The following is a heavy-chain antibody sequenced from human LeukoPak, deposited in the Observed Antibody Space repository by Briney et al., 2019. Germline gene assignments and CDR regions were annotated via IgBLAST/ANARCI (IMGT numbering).Heavy chain of an antibody. CDR1: GGTFSSYS. J-gene: IGHJ6*03. V-gene: IGHV1-69*05. CDR3: ARVDRYHYYLDV. Sequence: SVKVSCKASGGTFSSYSITWGRQPPGQGLEWMGGIMPLFNTANYAQQFQGRVTITTDESTSTAYMELSSLRFEDAAMYYCARVDRYHYYLDVWGKGTTVTVSS. CDR2: IMPLFNTA.